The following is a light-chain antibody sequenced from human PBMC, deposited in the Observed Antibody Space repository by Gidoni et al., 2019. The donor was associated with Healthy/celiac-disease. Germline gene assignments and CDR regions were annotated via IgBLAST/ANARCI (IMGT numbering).Light chain of an antibody. Sequence: QSVLTQPPSVSGAPGQGVTISCTGSRSNIGAGFDVHWYQQLPGTAPKLLIYGNSNRPSGVPDRFSGSKSGTSASLAITGLQAEDEADYYCQSYDSSLSGVFGGGTKLTVL. V-gene: IGLV1-40*01. CDR3: QSYDSSLSGV. CDR2: GNS. CDR1: RSNIGAGFD. J-gene: IGLJ3*02.